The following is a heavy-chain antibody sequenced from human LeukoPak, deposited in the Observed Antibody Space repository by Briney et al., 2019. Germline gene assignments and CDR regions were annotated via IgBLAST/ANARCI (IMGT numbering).Heavy chain of an antibody. Sequence: ASVKVSCKASGYTFTSYDINWVRQATGQGLEWMGWMNPNSGNTGYAQKFQGRVTITRNTSISTAYMELSSLRSEDTAVYYCARGPLYPTRGRYYYYYMDYWGKGTTVTVSS. J-gene: IGHJ6*03. CDR1: GYTFTSYD. D-gene: IGHD2-8*01. CDR3: ARGPLYPTRGRYYYYYMDY. CDR2: MNPNSGNT. V-gene: IGHV1-8*03.